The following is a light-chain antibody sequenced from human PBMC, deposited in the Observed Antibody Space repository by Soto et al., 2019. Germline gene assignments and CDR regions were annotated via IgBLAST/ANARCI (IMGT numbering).Light chain of an antibody. J-gene: IGKJ1*01. Sequence: DIQMTQSPSSLSASVGDRVTISCRASQSISTSLNWYQQKPGKAPKLLIFAASSLQSGVPSRFSGSGSGTDFTLSLRNRQPQDFATYYCQQSSTTRWTFGQGTKVEVK. CDR1: QSISTS. CDR2: AAS. V-gene: IGKV1-39*01. CDR3: QQSSTTRWT.